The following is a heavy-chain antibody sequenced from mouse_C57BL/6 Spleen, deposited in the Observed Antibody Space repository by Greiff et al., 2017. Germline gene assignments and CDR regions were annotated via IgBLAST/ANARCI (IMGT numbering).Heavy chain of an antibody. D-gene: IGHD2-4*01. CDR3: SKGLYDYDVGFAY. Sequence: EVKLQQSGAELVRPGASVKLSCTASGFNIKDDYMHWVKQRPEQGLEWIGWIDPENGDTEYASKFQGKATITADTSSNTAYLQLSSLTAEDTAVYYCSKGLYDYDVGFAYWGQGTLVTVSA. CDR1: GFNIKDDY. CDR2: IDPENGDT. V-gene: IGHV14-4*01. J-gene: IGHJ3*01.